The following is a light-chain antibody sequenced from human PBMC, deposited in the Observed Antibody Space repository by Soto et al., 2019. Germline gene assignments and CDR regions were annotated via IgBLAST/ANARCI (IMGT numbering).Light chain of an antibody. V-gene: IGKV3-20*01. CDR1: QSVSSSY. CDR3: EQYGSSPT. J-gene: IGKJ4*01. Sequence: EMVLTQSPGTLSLSPGQRATLSCRASQSVSSSYLAWYQQKPGQAPRLLIYRASSRATGSPDRFSGSGSGTDSPLTISRLEPEDVVVYYCEQYGSSPTCGGGTKVEIK. CDR2: RAS.